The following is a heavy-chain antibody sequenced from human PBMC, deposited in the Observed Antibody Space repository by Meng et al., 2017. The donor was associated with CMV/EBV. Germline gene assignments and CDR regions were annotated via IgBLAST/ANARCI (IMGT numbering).Heavy chain of an antibody. CDR3: ARAYYYDSSGYYVFDY. CDR2: SSSSSSYI. Sequence: GFTCSSYSMSWVRKAPGKVLELVSSSSSSSSYIYYADSVESRFTISRDNAKNSLYLQMNSLRAEDTAVYYCARAYYYDSSGYYVFDYWGQGTLVTVSS. D-gene: IGHD3-22*01. J-gene: IGHJ4*02. V-gene: IGHV3-21*01. CDR1: GFTCSSYS.